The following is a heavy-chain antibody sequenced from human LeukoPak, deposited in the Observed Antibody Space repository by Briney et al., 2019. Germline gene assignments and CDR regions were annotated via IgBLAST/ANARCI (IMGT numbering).Heavy chain of an antibody. Sequence: PGGSLRLSCAASGFTVSSNYMSWVRQAPGKGLEWVSVIYSGGSTYYADSVKGRFTISRDNSKNTLYLQMNSLRAEDTAVYYCARGRHEFLEEGAFDIWGQRTMVTVSS. CDR2: IYSGGST. V-gene: IGHV3-66*02. CDR3: ARGRHEFLEEGAFDI. J-gene: IGHJ3*02. D-gene: IGHD3-3*01. CDR1: GFTVSSNY.